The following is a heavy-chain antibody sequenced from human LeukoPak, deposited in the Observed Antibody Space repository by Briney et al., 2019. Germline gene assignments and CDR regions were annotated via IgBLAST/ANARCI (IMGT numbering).Heavy chain of an antibody. CDR2: IDPSDSYT. V-gene: IGHV5-10-1*01. J-gene: IGHJ6*02. CDR1: GYSFTSYW. CDR3: ASPKVDTAMVRSDYYYYYGMDV. Sequence: GESLRISCKGSGYSFTSYWISWVHQMPGKGLEWMGRIDPSDSYTNYSPSFQGHVTISADKSISTAYLQWSSLKASDTAMYYCASPKVDTAMVRSDYYYYYGMDVWGQGTTVTVSS. D-gene: IGHD5-18*01.